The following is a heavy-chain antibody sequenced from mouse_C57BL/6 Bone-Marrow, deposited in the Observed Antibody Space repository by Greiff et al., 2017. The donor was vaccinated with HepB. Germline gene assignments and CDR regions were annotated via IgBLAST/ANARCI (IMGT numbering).Heavy chain of an antibody. CDR1: GYTFTSYW. CDR3: ARSGYYGSRWFAY. J-gene: IGHJ3*01. CDR2: INPSNGGT. V-gene: IGHV1-53*01. D-gene: IGHD1-1*01. Sequence: QVQLQQSGTELVKPGASVKLSCKASGYTFTSYWMHWVKQRPGQGLEWIGNINPSNGGTNYNEKFKSKATLTVDKSSSTAYMQLSSLTSADSAVYYCARSGYYGSRWFAYWGQGTLVTVSA.